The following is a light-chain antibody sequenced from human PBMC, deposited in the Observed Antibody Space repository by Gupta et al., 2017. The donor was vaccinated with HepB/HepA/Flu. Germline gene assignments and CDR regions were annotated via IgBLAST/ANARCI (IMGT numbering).Light chain of an antibody. Sequence: DIVLTQSPATLSLSPGERATLSCRASQSVSSYLAWYQQKPGQAPRLLIYDASNRATGIPARFSGSGSGTDFTLTISSLEPEDVAVYYWQQRSNWLTFGGGTKVEIK. J-gene: IGKJ4*02. CDR2: DAS. V-gene: IGKV3-11*01. CDR3: QQRSNWLT. CDR1: QSVSSY.